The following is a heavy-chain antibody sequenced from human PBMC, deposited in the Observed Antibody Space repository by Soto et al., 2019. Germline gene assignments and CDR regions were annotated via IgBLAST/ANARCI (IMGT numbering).Heavy chain of an antibody. J-gene: IGHJ6*02. CDR3: ASTMITFGGVIGYYYYGMDV. D-gene: IGHD3-16*02. Sequence: GGSLRLSCAASGFTFSSYSMNWVRQAPGKGLEWVSYISSSSSTIYYADSVKGRFTISRDNAKNSLYLQMNSLRAGDTAVYYCASTMITFGGVIGYYYYGMDVWGQGTTVTVSS. CDR1: GFTFSSYS. V-gene: IGHV3-48*04. CDR2: ISSSSSTI.